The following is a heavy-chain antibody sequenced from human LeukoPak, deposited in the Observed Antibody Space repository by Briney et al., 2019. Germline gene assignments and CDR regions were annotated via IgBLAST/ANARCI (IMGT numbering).Heavy chain of an antibody. D-gene: IGHD6-19*01. Sequence: SETLSLSCTVSGGSIRSSSYYWGWIRPPPGKGLEWIGSIYYSRSTYYSPSLKSRVTISVDTSKNQFSLKLSSVTAADTAVYYCARLGGIAVAVGAFDIWGQGTMVTVSS. CDR3: ARLGGIAVAVGAFDI. V-gene: IGHV4-39*01. J-gene: IGHJ3*02. CDR2: IYYSRST. CDR1: GGSIRSSSYY.